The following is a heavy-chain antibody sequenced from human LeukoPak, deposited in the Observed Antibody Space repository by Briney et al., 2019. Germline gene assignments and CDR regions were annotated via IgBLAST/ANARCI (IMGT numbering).Heavy chain of an antibody. CDR3: ARERRWLDHFDY. J-gene: IGHJ4*02. CDR1: GGTFSSYA. V-gene: IGHV1-69*05. CDR2: IIPIFGTA. D-gene: IGHD6-19*01. Sequence: SVKVSCKASGGTFSSYAISWVRQAPGQGLEWMGGIIPIFGTANYAQKLQGRVTMTTDTSTSTAYMELRSLRSDDTAVYYCARERRWLDHFDYWGQGTLVTVSS.